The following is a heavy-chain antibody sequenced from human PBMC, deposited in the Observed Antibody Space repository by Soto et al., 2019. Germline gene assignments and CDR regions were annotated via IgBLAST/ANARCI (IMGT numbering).Heavy chain of an antibody. D-gene: IGHD3-22*01. CDR1: GFTCSSYR. J-gene: IGHJ6*02. CDR2: ISSSSSYI. V-gene: IGHV3-21*01. Sequence: PGGSLRLSSAASGFTCSSYRMNWVRQAPGKGLEWVSSISSSSSYIYYADSVKGRFTISRDNAKNSLYLEVDSLRAEETAVYYCASCGDYDSSTGGMDVWGQGTTVSVS. CDR3: ASCGDYDSSTGGMDV.